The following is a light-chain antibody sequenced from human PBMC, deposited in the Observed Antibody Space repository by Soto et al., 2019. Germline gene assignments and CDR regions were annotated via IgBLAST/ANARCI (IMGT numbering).Light chain of an antibody. V-gene: IGKV3-20*01. CDR2: GAS. Sequence: EIVVTQSPGTLSLSPGERATLSCRASQSVSSSYLAWYQQKPGQAPRLLIYGASSRATGIPDRFSGSGSGTDFTLTISRLEAEDFAVYYCQQFGSSPLFTFGPGTKVDVK. J-gene: IGKJ3*01. CDR3: QQFGSSPLFT. CDR1: QSVSSSY.